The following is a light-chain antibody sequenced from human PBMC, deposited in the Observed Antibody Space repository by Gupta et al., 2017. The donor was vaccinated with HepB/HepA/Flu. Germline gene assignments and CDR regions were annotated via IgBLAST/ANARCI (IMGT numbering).Light chain of an antibody. Sequence: QSALTQPPSASGSPGQSVTISCTCTSSDVGAYKYVSWYQQHPGKAPKLIIYEVSKWPSGVPDRFSGSKSGNTASLTVSGLQAEDEADYYCSSYAGSNNVVFGGGTKLTVL. CDR3: SSYAGSNNVV. CDR2: EVS. V-gene: IGLV2-8*01. J-gene: IGLJ2*01. CDR1: SSDVGAYKY.